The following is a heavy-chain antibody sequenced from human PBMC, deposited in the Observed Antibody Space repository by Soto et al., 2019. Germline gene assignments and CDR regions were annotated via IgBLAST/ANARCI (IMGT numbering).Heavy chain of an antibody. CDR3: AKLWGYYFES. CDR2: IYTRGST. CDR1: GFSVNNNY. J-gene: IGHJ4*02. D-gene: IGHD2-21*01. Sequence: PGGSLRLSCAASGFSVNNNYMTWVRQTPGRRPEWVAVIYTRGSTHYADFATGRFTLSRDNSKNTLYLQMNSLRPEDTAVYYCAKLWGYYFESWGPGTLVTSPQ. V-gene: IGHV3-53*01.